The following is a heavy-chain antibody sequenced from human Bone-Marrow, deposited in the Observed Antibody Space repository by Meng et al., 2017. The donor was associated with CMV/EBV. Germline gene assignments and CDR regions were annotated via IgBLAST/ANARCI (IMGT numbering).Heavy chain of an antibody. CDR3: ARDVGAGYYTANGMAV. Sequence: SETLSLTCTVSGGSVSSGSYYWSWIRQPPGKGLEWIGYIYYSGSTNYNPSLKSRVTISVDTSKNQFSLKLSSVTAADTAVYYCARDVGAGYYTANGMAVWGQGNTVNGAS. CDR2: IYYSGST. CDR1: GGSVSSGSYY. V-gene: IGHV4-61*01. D-gene: IGHD3-22*01. J-gene: IGHJ6*01.